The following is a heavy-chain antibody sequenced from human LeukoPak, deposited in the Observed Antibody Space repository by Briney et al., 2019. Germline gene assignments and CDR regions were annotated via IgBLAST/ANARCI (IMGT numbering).Heavy chain of an antibody. CDR2: IYYSGST. CDR1: GGSVSSGSYY. D-gene: IGHD3-22*01. V-gene: IGHV4-31*03. CDR3: ARGRDYYDSSGYYYDY. J-gene: IGHJ4*02. Sequence: KTSETLSLTCTVSGGSVSSGSYYWSWIRQPPGKGLEWIGYIYYSGSTYYNPSLKSRVTISVDTSKNQFSLKLSSVTAADTAVYYCARGRDYYDSSGYYYDYWGQGTLVTVSS.